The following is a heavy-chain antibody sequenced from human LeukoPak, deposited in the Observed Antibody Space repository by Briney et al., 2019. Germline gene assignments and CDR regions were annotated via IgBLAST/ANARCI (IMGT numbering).Heavy chain of an antibody. Sequence: GGSLRLSCAASGFTFSSYEMNWVRQAPGKGLEWVSYISSSGSTIYYADPVKGRFTISRDNAKNSLYLQMNSLRAEDTAVYYCARGRRVVTPFDYWGQGTLVTVSS. CDR1: GFTFSSYE. J-gene: IGHJ4*02. CDR2: ISSSGSTI. D-gene: IGHD2-21*02. CDR3: ARGRRVVTPFDY. V-gene: IGHV3-48*03.